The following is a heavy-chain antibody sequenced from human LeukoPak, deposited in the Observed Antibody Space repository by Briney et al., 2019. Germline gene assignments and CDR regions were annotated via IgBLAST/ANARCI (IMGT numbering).Heavy chain of an antibody. CDR2: IIPIFGTA. D-gene: IGHD3-10*01. Sequence: ASVKVSCKASGGTFSSYAISWVRQAPGQGLEWMGGIIPIFGTANYAQKFQGRVTITADESTSTAYMELSSLRSEDTAVYYCARDRNSITMVRGVTTDYYYGMDVWGKGTTVTVSS. J-gene: IGHJ6*04. CDR3: ARDRNSITMVRGVTTDYYYGMDV. CDR1: GGTFSSYA. V-gene: IGHV1-69*13.